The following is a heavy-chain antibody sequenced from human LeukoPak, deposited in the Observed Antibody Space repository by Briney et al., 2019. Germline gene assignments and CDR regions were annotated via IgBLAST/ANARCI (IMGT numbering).Heavy chain of an antibody. Sequence: GGSLRLSCAVSGFTFSSYGMHWVRQAPGKGLEWVAFIRYDGSNKYYADSVKGRFTISRDNSKNTLYLQMNSLRAEDTAVYYCAKGLEMATALDYWGQGTLVTVSS. J-gene: IGHJ4*02. V-gene: IGHV3-30*02. D-gene: IGHD5-24*01. CDR1: GFTFSSYG. CDR2: IRYDGSNK. CDR3: AKGLEMATALDY.